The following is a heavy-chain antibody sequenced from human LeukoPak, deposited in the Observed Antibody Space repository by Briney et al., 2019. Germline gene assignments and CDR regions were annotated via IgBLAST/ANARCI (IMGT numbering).Heavy chain of an antibody. D-gene: IGHD3-10*01. J-gene: IGHJ4*02. CDR2: IWYDGSNK. CDR1: GFTFSNYG. V-gene: IGHV3-33*01. Sequence: GRSLRVCCAASGFTFSNYGIHLVRKVPGKGLEWVAVIWYDGSNKYYADSVKGRFTISRDNFKNTQYPQMNSLRAEDTAVYYCASVQDGSGPWIGYYFDYCGQGTLVTVSS. CDR3: ASVQDGSGPWIGYYFDY.